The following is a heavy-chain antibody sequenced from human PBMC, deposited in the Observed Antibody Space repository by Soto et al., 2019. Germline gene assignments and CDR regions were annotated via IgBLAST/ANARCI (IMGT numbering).Heavy chain of an antibody. CDR1: GFTFSNFA. CDR3: ARESRIYAVNICDF. Sequence: DVQLLESGGGLVQPGGSLRLSCAASGFTFSNFAMTWVRQAPGKGLEWVSDISGSGSSTYYADSVKGRFTISRDKSKSTLYLQMNILRAEDTAIYYCARESRIYAVNICDFWGQGTLVTVSS. CDR2: ISGSGSST. V-gene: IGHV3-23*01. J-gene: IGHJ4*02. D-gene: IGHD2-15*01.